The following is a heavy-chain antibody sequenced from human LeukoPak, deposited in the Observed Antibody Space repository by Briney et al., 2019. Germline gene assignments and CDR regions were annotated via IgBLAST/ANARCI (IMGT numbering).Heavy chain of an antibody. D-gene: IGHD4-11*01. CDR2: FFSSGTT. V-gene: IGHV4-59*01. CDR1: GGSINNYY. Sequence: SETLSLTCTVPGGSINNYYWSWIRQPPGKGLEWIGYFFSSGTTNYNPSLESRVTISVDLSRNLLSLRLSSVTAADAAVYYCARESTIVGVTTGDAFDIWGQGKMVTVSS. CDR3: ARESTIVGVTTGDAFDI. J-gene: IGHJ3*02.